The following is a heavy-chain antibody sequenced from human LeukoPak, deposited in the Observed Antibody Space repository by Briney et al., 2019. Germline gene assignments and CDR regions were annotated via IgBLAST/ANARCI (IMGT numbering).Heavy chain of an antibody. Sequence: SETLYLTCTVSGGSISSSSYYWGWIRQPPGKGLEWIGSIYYSGSTYYNPSLKSRVTISVDTSKNQFSLKLSSVTAADTAVYYCARSVIFGVVIIDYYYMDVWGKGTTVTVSS. CDR1: GGSISSSSYY. V-gene: IGHV4-39*01. CDR2: IYYSGST. CDR3: ARSVIFGVVIIDYYYMDV. D-gene: IGHD3-3*01. J-gene: IGHJ6*03.